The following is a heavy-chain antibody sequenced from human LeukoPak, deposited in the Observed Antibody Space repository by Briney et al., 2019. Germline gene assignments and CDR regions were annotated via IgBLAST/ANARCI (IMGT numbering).Heavy chain of an antibody. CDR3: ARAAPIFGVVRAFDY. CDR1: GFTVSSNY. D-gene: IGHD3-3*01. CDR2: IYSSGST. V-gene: IGHV3-66*02. Sequence: GGSLRLSCAASGFTVSSNYMSWVRQAPGKGLEWVSVIYSSGSTYYADSVKGRFTISRDNSKNTLYLQMNSLRAEDTAVYYCARAAPIFGVVRAFDYWGQGTLVTVSS. J-gene: IGHJ4*02.